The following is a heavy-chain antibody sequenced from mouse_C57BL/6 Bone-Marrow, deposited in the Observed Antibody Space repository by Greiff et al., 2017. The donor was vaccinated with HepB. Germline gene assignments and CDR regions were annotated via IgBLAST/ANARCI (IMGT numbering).Heavy chain of an antibody. CDR2: ISNGGGST. D-gene: IGHD3-3*01. CDR1: GFTFSDYY. Sequence: EVQLQQSGGGLVQPGGSLKLSCAASGFTFSDYYMYWVRQTPEKRLEWVAYISNGGGSTYYPDTVKGRFTISRDNAKNTLYLQMSRLKSEDTAMYYCARFWGAGKYFDYWGQGTTLTVSS. CDR3: ARFWGAGKYFDY. V-gene: IGHV5-12*01. J-gene: IGHJ2*01.